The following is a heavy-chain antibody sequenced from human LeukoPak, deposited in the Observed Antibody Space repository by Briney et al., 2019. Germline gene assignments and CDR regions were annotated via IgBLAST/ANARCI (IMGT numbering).Heavy chain of an antibody. CDR1: GYTFTGYY. V-gene: IGHV1-2*02. D-gene: IGHD2-8*01. CDR3: ARVMGLDAFDM. Sequence: ASVKVSCKASGYTFTGYYIHWLRQAPGQGLEWMGWINPISGGTDYAQMFQGRVTMTRDTSISTAYMELSRLISDDTAVYYCARVMGLDAFDMWGQGTMVTVSS. J-gene: IGHJ3*02. CDR2: INPISGGT.